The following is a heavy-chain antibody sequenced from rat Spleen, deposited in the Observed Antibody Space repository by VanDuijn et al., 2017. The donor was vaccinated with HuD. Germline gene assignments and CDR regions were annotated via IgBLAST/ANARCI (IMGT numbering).Heavy chain of an antibody. D-gene: IGHD1-7*01. V-gene: IGHV2-30*01. Sequence: QVQLKESGPGLVQPSQTLSLTCTVSGFSLTNYNVHWVRQPSGKGLEWMGVLWTGGSPDYNSALKSRLSISRDTSKNQVFLKMNSLQSEDTTTYYCARDGGMYPYGVMDAWGQGASVTVSS. J-gene: IGHJ4*01. CDR1: GFSLTNYN. CDR2: LWTGGSP. CDR3: ARDGGMYPYGVMDA.